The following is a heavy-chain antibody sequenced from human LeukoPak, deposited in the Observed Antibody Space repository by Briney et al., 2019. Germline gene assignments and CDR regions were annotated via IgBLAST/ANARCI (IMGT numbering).Heavy chain of an antibody. Sequence: PGGSLRLSCAASGFTSSSYAMSWVRQAPGKGLEWVAVISYDGSNKYYADSVKGRLTISRDNSKNTLYLQMNSLRAEDTAVYYCARWSSGVAPHYFDYWGQGTLVTVSS. CDR3: ARWSSGVAPHYFDY. CDR2: ISYDGSNK. D-gene: IGHD3-3*01. J-gene: IGHJ4*02. CDR1: GFTSSSYA. V-gene: IGHV3-30-3*01.